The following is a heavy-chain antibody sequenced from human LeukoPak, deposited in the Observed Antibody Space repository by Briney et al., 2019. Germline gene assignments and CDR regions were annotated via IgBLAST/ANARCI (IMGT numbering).Heavy chain of an antibody. Sequence: GESLKTSRKGSGYRLPSYWHARVRQNPGKGPAWIGIIYPGESYSEITYSPSFQGQVTMSDDKSIRSVYLQWRSLKASDTAMYYCARLIYYDRRGYCSGAFDIWGQGTMVTVSS. CDR3: ARLIYYDRRGYCSGAFDI. D-gene: IGHD3-22*01. J-gene: IGHJ3*02. V-gene: IGHV5-51*01. CDR1: GYRLPSYW. CDR2: IYPGESYSEI.